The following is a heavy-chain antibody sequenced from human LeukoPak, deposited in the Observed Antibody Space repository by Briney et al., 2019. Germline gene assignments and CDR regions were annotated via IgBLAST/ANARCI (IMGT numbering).Heavy chain of an antibody. V-gene: IGHV3-23*01. CDR1: GFTFSTFA. CDR3: ANPRTVTTEH. Sequence: GGSLRLSCAASGFTFSTFAMIWVRQPPGKGLEWVSSIFPSGGEIHYADSVRGRFTISRDNSKSTLSLQMNSLRAEDTAVYYCANPRTVTTEHWGQGTLVTVSS. CDR2: IFPSGGEI. J-gene: IGHJ4*02. D-gene: IGHD4-17*01.